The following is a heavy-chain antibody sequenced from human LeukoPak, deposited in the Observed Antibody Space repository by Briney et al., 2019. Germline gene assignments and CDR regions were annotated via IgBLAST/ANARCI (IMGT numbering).Heavy chain of an antibody. CDR1: GYTFTSYD. Sequence: ASVKVSCQASGYTFTSYDINWVRQATGQGLEWMGWMNPNSGNTGYAQKFQGRVTMTRNTSISTAYMELSSLRSEDTAVYYCARYVPSGSGRHWFDPWGQGTLVTVSS. V-gene: IGHV1-8*01. CDR2: MNPNSGNT. D-gene: IGHD3-10*01. J-gene: IGHJ5*02. CDR3: ARYVPSGSGRHWFDP.